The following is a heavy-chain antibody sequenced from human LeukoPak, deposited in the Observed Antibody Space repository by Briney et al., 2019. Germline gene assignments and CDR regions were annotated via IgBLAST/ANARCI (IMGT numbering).Heavy chain of an antibody. V-gene: IGHV4-39*01. CDR1: GGSISSSCYY. Sequence: SETLSLTCTVSGGSISSSCYYWGWIRQPPGKGLEWIGSIYYSGSTYYNPSLKSRVTISVDTSKNQFSLKLSSVTAADTAVYYCARQIEVAGTSSGWFDPWGQGTLVTVSS. D-gene: IGHD6-19*01. J-gene: IGHJ5*02. CDR2: IYYSGST. CDR3: ARQIEVAGTSSGWFDP.